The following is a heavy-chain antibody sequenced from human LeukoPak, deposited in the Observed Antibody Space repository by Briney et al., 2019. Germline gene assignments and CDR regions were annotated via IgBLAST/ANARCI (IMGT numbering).Heavy chain of an antibody. D-gene: IGHD3-22*01. CDR2: ISWNSGSI. Sequence: SLRLSCAASGFTFDDYAMHWVRQAPGKGLEWVSGISWNSGSIGYADSVKGRFTISRDNAKNSLYLQMNSLRAEDTALYYCAKDYDSSGYDAFDIWGQGTMVTVSS. CDR1: GFTFDDYA. J-gene: IGHJ3*02. V-gene: IGHV3-9*01. CDR3: AKDYDSSGYDAFDI.